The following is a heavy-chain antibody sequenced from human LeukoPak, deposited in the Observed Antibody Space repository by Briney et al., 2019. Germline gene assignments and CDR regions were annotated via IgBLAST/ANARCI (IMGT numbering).Heavy chain of an antibody. J-gene: IGHJ4*02. CDR3: ASPGDCSSTRCAFLGS. D-gene: IGHD2-2*01. V-gene: IGHV5-10-1*01. CDR2: IDHSEYYT. CDR1: GYSFTSYW. Sequence: GEALQISCNGSGYSFTSYWISWVRQMPGEGVEGMVRIDHSEYYTNYSPSFQGHVPISADKSIITAYLQWSSLKASDTAMYYCASPGDCSSTRCAFLGSGGQGTLVTVSS.